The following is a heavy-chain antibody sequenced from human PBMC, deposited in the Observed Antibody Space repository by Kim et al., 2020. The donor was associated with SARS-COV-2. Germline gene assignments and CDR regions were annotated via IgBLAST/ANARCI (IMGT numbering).Heavy chain of an antibody. J-gene: IGHJ4*02. CDR1: GYTFTNYY. CDR3: ARDRFDDYWSAYYVGTFFFDF. V-gene: IGHV1-2*02. CDR2: INPNSGGT. D-gene: IGHD3-3*01. Sequence: ASVKVSCKSSGYTFTNYYIHWVRQAPGQGLEWMGWINPNSGGTNYAQDFQGRVTMTRDTSTTTAYMDLGSLRSDDTAVYYCARDRFDDYWSAYYVGTFFFDFWGQGTLVTVSS.